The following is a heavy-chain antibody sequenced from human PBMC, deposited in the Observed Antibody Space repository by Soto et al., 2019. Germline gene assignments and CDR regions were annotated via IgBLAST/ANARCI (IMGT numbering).Heavy chain of an antibody. J-gene: IGHJ6*02. CDR3: ARRGFYYGMDV. CDR1: GYTFTTYD. V-gene: IGHV1-18*01. Sequence: QVQLVQSGAEVKKPGASVKVSCKASGYTFTTYDISWVRQAPGQGLEWMGWISAYNGNTAYAQNLQGRVTMTTNTSTSTAYRELRSLRSDDTAGYYCARRGFYYGMDVWGQGTTVTVSS. CDR2: ISAYNGNT. D-gene: IGHD6-25*01.